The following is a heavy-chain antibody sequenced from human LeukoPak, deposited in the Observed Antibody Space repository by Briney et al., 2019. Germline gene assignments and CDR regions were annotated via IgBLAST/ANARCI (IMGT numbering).Heavy chain of an antibody. V-gene: IGHV3-7*01. CDR2: IKQDGSEK. CDR1: GLTFSTYW. CDR3: AKVPVLRYFDWLIGDAFDI. J-gene: IGHJ3*02. Sequence: GGTLRLSCAASGLTFSTYWMTWVRQSPGKGLEWVANIKQDGSEKYYADSAKGRFTISRDNSKNTLYLQKNSLRAEDTAVYYCAKVPVLRYFDWLIGDAFDIWGQGTMVTVSS. D-gene: IGHD3-9*01.